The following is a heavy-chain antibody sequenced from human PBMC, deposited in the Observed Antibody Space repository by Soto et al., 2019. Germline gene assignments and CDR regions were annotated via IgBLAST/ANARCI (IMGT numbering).Heavy chain of an antibody. CDR1: GGSISSFY. D-gene: IGHD3-10*01. V-gene: IGHV4-59*01. J-gene: IGHJ4*02. CDR2: ISYSGST. Sequence: QVQLQESGPGLVKPSETLSLNCTVSGGSISSFYWSWVRQTPGKGLEWIGYISYSGSTNYNPSLNSRVTISVDPSKKQFSLKLTSVTTADTAVYYCTRRQGSYRDQWGQGTLVTVSS. CDR3: TRRQGSYRDQ.